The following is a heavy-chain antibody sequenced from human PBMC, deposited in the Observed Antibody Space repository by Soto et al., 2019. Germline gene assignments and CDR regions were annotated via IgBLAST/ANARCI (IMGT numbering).Heavy chain of an antibody. CDR1: GFSLSTYHMG. CDR2: IYWDDDK. J-gene: IGHJ4*02. Sequence: QITLKESGPTLVRPAQTFTLTCDFSGFSLSTYHMGVAWIRQPPGKALEWLALIYWDDDKRYSPSLKDRLAISKDTSSNQVVLTITNIDPGDSATYFCAHAGDYDLLTFDHWGPGTLVTVSS. V-gene: IGHV2-5*02. D-gene: IGHD4-17*01. CDR3: AHAGDYDLLTFDH.